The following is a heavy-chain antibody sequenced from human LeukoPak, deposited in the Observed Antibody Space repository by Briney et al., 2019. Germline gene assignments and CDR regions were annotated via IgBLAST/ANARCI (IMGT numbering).Heavy chain of an antibody. J-gene: IGHJ4*02. CDR3: ASNSYFDY. CDR1: GFTLSTYG. CDR2: ISHDGNSK. D-gene: IGHD1-1*01. Sequence: GGSLRLSCAASGFTLSTYGMHWVRQAPGKGLEWVAMISHDGNSKQYADFAKGRFTISRDNSKNTLYLQMNSLTTEDTAVYYCASNSYFDYWGQGTLVTVSS. V-gene: IGHV3-30*03.